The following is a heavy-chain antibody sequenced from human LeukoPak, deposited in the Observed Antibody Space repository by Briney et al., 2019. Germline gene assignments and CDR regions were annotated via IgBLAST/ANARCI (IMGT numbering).Heavy chain of an antibody. Sequence: GASVKVSCKTSGYTFTDYYIHWVRQAPGQGLEWMGWIKPNSGDTIYAQKFQGRVTMTGDTSISTAYMEVSRLRSDDTAVYYCARFNTRTPRANAWFPAYGMDVWGQGTTVTVSS. V-gene: IGHV1-2*02. CDR2: IKPNSGDT. CDR1: GYTFTDYY. D-gene: IGHD3-10*01. J-gene: IGHJ6*02. CDR3: ARFNTRTPRANAWFPAYGMDV.